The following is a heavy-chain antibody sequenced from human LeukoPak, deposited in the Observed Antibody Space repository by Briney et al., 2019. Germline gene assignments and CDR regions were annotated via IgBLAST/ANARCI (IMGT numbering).Heavy chain of an antibody. J-gene: IGHJ6*03. D-gene: IGHD3-22*01. CDR3: VRVIGAPNYYYYMDV. CDR2: IYTSGST. Sequence: SETLSLTCTGSGVSISTYYWSWLRQPAGKGREGVGRIYTSGSTNYNPSLKSRVTMSVDTSKNQFSLKLSSVTAADTAVYYCVRVIGAPNYYYYMDVWGKGTTVTVSS. V-gene: IGHV4-4*07. CDR1: GVSISTYY.